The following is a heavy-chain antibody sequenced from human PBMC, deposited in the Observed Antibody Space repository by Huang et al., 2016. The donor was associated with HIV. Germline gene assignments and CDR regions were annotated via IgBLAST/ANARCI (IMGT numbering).Heavy chain of an antibody. CDR2: LNHRGLS. J-gene: IGHJ4*02. CDR3: ARPRMTATSSDSTWSFFDS. V-gene: IGHV4-34*02. D-gene: IGHD2-21*02. CDR1: GGSLRDHY. Sequence: QVQLQQWGAGLLKPSGALSLKCAVYGGSLRDHYWTWIRLAPGKRLEWIGELNHRGLSTYTPSLRSRVTMAVDMSKNQFSLNVTSLTAADTAVYYCARPRMTATSSDSTWSFFDSWGQGTLVIVSS.